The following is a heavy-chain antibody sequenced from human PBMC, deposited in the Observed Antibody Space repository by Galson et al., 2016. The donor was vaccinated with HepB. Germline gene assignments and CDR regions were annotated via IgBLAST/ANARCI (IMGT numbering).Heavy chain of an antibody. Sequence: SLRLSCAASGFTFSGSGIHWVRQASGKGLEWIGSIRSKANNYATAYAASVKGRFTISRDDSKNTAYLQMNSLKIEDTAVYYCTRVDYDTTLTWGQGTLVAVSS. V-gene: IGHV3-73*01. CDR1: GFTFSGSG. D-gene: IGHD3-22*01. CDR3: TRVDYDTTLT. CDR2: IRSKANNYAT. J-gene: IGHJ4*02.